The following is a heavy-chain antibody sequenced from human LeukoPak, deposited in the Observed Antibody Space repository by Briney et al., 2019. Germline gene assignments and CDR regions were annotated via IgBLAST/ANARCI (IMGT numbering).Heavy chain of an antibody. J-gene: IGHJ4*02. CDR1: GGSFSGYY. CDR3: ARRWELLSPESFDY. V-gene: IGHV4-34*01. D-gene: IGHD1-26*01. CDR2: INHSGST. Sequence: MTSETLSLTCAVYGGSFSGYYWSWIRQPPGKGLEWIGEINHSGSTNYNPPLKSRVTISVDTSKNQFSLKLSSVTAADTAVYYCARRWELLSPESFDYWGQGTLVTVSS.